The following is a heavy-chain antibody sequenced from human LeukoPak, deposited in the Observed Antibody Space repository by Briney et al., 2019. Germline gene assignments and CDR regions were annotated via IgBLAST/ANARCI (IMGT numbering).Heavy chain of an antibody. CDR1: GFTGSSKD. V-gene: IGHV3-66*02. J-gene: IGHJ4*02. D-gene: IGHD1-26*01. CDR2: IYSGGST. CDR3: ARLGSGSYIDY. Sequence: GSLRLSCAASGFTGSSKDMSWVRRAPGKGLEWVSVIYSGGSTYYTDSVKGRFTISRDNSKNTLYLQMNSLRAEDTAVYYCARLGSGSYIDYWGQGTLVTVSS.